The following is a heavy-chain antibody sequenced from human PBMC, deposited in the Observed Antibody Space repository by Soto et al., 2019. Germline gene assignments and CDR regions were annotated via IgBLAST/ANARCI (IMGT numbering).Heavy chain of an antibody. CDR3: ARMETFGSLNWLDP. CDR2: MNPGSGDT. J-gene: IGHJ5*02. V-gene: IGHV1-8*01. D-gene: IGHD3-16*01. Sequence: ASVKVSCKASGYSFTNNDVTWVRQATGQGLEWMGWMNPGSGDTGYAQKFQGRVTMTRDISIATAYMELSSLRSDDTAIYYCARMETFGSLNWLDPWGQGTIVTVYS. CDR1: GYSFTNND.